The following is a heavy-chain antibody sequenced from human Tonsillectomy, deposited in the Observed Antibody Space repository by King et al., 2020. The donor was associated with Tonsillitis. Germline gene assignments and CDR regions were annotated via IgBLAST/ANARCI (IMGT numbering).Heavy chain of an antibody. D-gene: IGHD4-23*01. J-gene: IGHJ4*02. CDR1: GFTFSSSA. CDR3: VKDQGAGGSREY. Sequence: VQLVESGGGLVQPGGSLRISCAASGFTFSSSAMHWVRLAPGKGLEWVAYIWSDGSDKLYADSVQGRFTISRDNSKSIQYLQMNSLRPEDTAVYYCVKDQGAGGSREYWSQGTLVTVSS. CDR2: IWSDGSDK. V-gene: IGHV3-30*02.